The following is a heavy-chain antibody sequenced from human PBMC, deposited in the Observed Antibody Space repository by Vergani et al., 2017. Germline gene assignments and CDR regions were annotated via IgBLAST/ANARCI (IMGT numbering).Heavy chain of an antibody. CDR1: GDSIISRSYY. D-gene: IGHD2-2*02. V-gene: IGHV4-39*07. J-gene: IGHJ6*03. Sequence: QMQLQESGPGLVKASETLSLTCTVSGDSIISRSYYWGWIRQPPGKGLEWIGEINHSGSTNYNPSLKSRVTISIDTSKNQFSLKLSSVTAADTAVYYCSRCRALYNPYYYYLDVWGKGTTVTVSS. CDR3: SRCRALYNPYYYYLDV. CDR2: INHSGST.